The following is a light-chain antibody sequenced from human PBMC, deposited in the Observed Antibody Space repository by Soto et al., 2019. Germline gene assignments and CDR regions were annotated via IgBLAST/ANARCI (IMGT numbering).Light chain of an antibody. CDR3: QQLNSFPRT. J-gene: IGKJ1*01. V-gene: IGKV1-9*01. CDR1: QDISSY. Sequence: DIQLTQSPSFLSASVGDRVTITCRASQDISSYLAWYQQRPGKVPRFLTHSASTLHSGVPSRFSGTGSGTTFTLTISSLQPEDIATYYCQQLNSFPRTFGQGTKVEV. CDR2: SAS.